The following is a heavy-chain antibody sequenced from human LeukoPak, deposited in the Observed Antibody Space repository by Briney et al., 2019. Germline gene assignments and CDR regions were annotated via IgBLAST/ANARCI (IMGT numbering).Heavy chain of an antibody. J-gene: IGHJ3*02. D-gene: IGHD2-15*01. CDR1: GGTFSSYA. V-gene: IGHV1-69*13. CDR2: IIPIFGTA. CDR3: AREGSRVVVVVAATTGVYAFEI. Sequence: SVKVSCTASGGTFSSYAISWVRQAPGQGLEWMGGIIPIFGTANYAQKFQGRVTITADESTSTAYMELSSLRSEDTAVYYCAREGSRVVVVVAATTGVYAFEIWGQGTMVTVSS.